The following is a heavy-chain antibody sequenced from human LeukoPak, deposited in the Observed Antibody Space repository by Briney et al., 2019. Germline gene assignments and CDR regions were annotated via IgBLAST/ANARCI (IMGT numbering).Heavy chain of an antibody. Sequence: GGSLRFSCAASGFTFSSYGMHWVRQAPGKGLEWVAVISYDGSNKYYADSVKGRFTISRDNSKNTLYLQMNSLRAEDTAVYYCAKAGLYDFWSGYYNGFFDYWGQGTLVTVSS. V-gene: IGHV3-30*18. D-gene: IGHD3-3*01. J-gene: IGHJ4*02. CDR2: ISYDGSNK. CDR1: GFTFSSYG. CDR3: AKAGLYDFWSGYYNGFFDY.